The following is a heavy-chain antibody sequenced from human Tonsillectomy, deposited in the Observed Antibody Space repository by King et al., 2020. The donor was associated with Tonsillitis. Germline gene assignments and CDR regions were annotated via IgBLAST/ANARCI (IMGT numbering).Heavy chain of an antibody. CDR1: GGSISSSRYY. Sequence: LQLQESGPGLVKPSETLSLTCTVSGGSISSSRYYWGWIRQPPGKGLEWIGSIYYSGSTYYNPSLKGRVTISVDTSKNQFSLKLSSVTAADTAVYYCAKGAYSGSYPFDYWGQGTLVTVSS. V-gene: IGHV4-39*01. CDR2: IYYSGST. D-gene: IGHD1-26*01. J-gene: IGHJ4*02. CDR3: AKGAYSGSYPFDY.